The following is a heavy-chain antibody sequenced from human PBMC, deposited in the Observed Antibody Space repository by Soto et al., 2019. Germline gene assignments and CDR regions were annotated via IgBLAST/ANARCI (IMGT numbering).Heavy chain of an antibody. D-gene: IGHD6-19*01. Sequence: QVQLVQSGAEVKKPGASVKVSCKASGYTFTSYGISWVRQAPGQGLEWMGWISAYNGNTNYAQKLQGRVTMTTDTSTITAYVELRSLRSDDTAVYYCARAQEGSGWSLVFRVTLEYWGEGALVTVSS. V-gene: IGHV1-18*04. CDR2: ISAYNGNT. J-gene: IGHJ4*02. CDR1: GYTFTSYG. CDR3: ARAQEGSGWSLVFRVTLEY.